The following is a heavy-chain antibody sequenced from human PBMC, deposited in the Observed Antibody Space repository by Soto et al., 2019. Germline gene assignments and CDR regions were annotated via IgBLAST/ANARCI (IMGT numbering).Heavy chain of an antibody. V-gene: IGHV4-34*01. J-gene: IGHJ5*01. D-gene: IGHD3-22*01. CDR2: INHSGRV. Sequence: SETLSLTCAVYGGAFSGHSWTWIRQSPGKGLEWIGDINHSGRVNYSPSLKSRVTISLDTSKNQFSLTLSAVTAADTAMYYCSTRAYDTNGYYRFDPWGQGTLVTVSS. CDR1: GGAFSGHS. CDR3: STRAYDTNGYYRFDP.